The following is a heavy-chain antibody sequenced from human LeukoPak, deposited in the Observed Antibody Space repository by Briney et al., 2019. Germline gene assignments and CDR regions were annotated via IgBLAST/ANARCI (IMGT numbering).Heavy chain of an antibody. CDR2: ISSSSSYI. CDR3: VRVGRGYCSSTSCYTLNYYYYYMDV. J-gene: IGHJ6*03. D-gene: IGHD2-2*02. V-gene: IGHV3-21*01. CDR1: GFTFSSYS. Sequence: PGGSLRLSCAASGFTFSSYSMNWVRQAPGKGLEWVSSISSSSSYIYYADSVKGRFTISRDNAKNSLYLQMNSLRAEDTAVYYCVRVGRGYCSSTSCYTLNYYYYYMDVWGKGTTVTVSS.